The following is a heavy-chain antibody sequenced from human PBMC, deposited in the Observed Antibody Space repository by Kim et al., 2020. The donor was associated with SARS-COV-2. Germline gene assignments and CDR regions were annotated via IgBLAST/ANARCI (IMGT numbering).Heavy chain of an antibody. CDR3: ARDTVAGYYYYGMDV. D-gene: IGHD2-15*01. Sequence: PSLKSRVTLSVDTSKNQFSLKLSSVTAADTAVYYCARDTVAGYYYYGMDVWGQGTTVTVSS. V-gene: IGHV4-59*01. J-gene: IGHJ6*02.